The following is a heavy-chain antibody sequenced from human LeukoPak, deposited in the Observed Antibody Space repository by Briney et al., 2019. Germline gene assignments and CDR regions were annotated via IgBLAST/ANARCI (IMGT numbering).Heavy chain of an antibody. CDR1: GFTFTGYY. V-gene: IGHV1-2*02. CDR2: INPNSGGT. CDR3: ARGKLTTVTDFDY. D-gene: IGHD4-17*01. J-gene: IGHJ4*02. Sequence: ASVKVSCKASGFTFTGYYMEWVRQAPGQGLEWMGWINPNSGGTNYAQKFQGRVTVTRDTSINTAYMELSSLRSEDMAVYYCARGKLTTVTDFDYWGQGTLVTVSS.